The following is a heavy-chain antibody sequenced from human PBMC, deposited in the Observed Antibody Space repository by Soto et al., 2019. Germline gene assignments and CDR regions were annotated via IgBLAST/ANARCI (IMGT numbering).Heavy chain of an antibody. CDR3: ARVYRSGYDPFDY. CDR1: GFTFSSYS. CDR2: ISSSSSYI. D-gene: IGHD5-12*01. Sequence: GGSLRLSCAASGFTFSSYSMNWVRQAPGKGLEWVSSISSSSSYIYYADSVKGRFTISRDNAKNSLYLQMNSLRAEDTAVYYCARVYRSGYDPFDYWGQGTLVTVSS. V-gene: IGHV3-21*01. J-gene: IGHJ4*02.